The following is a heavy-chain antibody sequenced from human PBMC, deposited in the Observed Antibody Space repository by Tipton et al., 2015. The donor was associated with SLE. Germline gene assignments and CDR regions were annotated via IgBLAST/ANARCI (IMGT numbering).Heavy chain of an antibody. CDR1: GGSVSSNY. CDR2: IDYRDIS. D-gene: IGHD2-21*02. J-gene: IGHJ6*02. CDR3: ARGMVTWRGAILGVDV. V-gene: IGHV4-59*08. Sequence: TLSLTCTVSGGSVSSNYWSWIRQPPGKGLEWMGYIDYRDISNYNPTLKSRVTISVDPAKNQFSLKLTSVTAADTAVYYCARGMVTWRGAILGVDVWGQGATVNVSS.